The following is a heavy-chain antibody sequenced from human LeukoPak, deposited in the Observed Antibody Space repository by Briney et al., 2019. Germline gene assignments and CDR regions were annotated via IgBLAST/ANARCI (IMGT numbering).Heavy chain of an antibody. J-gene: IGHJ4*02. CDR1: GFTFNKYT. CDR3: ARDGGLGLELRFDY. D-gene: IGHD1-7*01. V-gene: IGHV3-21*01. CDR2: ISTSSSYI. Sequence: SGGSLRLSCAASGFTFNKYTMNWVRQAPGKGLEWVSSISTSSSYIYYADSVKGRFTISRDNAKNSLYLQMNSLRAEDTAVYYCARDGGLGLELRFDYWGQGTLVTVSS.